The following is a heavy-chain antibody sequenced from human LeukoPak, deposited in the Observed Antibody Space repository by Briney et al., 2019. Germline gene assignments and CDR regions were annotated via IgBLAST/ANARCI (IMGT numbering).Heavy chain of an antibody. J-gene: IGHJ4*02. CDR1: GGSISSYY. D-gene: IGHD3-10*01. CDR3: ARGLPMVDY. V-gene: IGHV4-59*01. CDR2: IYYGGST. Sequence: SETLSLTCTVSGGSISSYYWSWIRQPPGKGLEWIGYIYYGGSTNYNPSLKSRVTISVDTSKNQFSLKLSSVTAADTAVYYCARGLPMVDYWGQGTLVTVSS.